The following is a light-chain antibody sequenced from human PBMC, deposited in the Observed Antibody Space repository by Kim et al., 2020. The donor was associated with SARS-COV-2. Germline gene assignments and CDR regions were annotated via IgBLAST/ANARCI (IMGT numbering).Light chain of an antibody. CDR2: EVS. V-gene: IGLV2-8*01. CDR3: NSYAGSNNWV. J-gene: IGLJ3*02. Sequence: QSVTSSCTGTRSDVGGYNYVSWYQQHPGKAPKLMIYEVSKRPSGVPDRFSGSKSGNTASLTVSGLQAEDEADYYCNSYAGSNNWVFGGGTQLTV. CDR1: RSDVGGYNY.